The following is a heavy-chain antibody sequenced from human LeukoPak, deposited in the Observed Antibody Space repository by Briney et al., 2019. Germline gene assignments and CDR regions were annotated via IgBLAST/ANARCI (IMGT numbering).Heavy chain of an antibody. CDR2: IRSKVYGGTP. CDR3: TRDQTPYY. CDR1: GFTFGDYA. J-gene: IGHJ4*02. V-gene: IGHV3-49*04. Sequence: GGSLRLSCTASGFTFGDYAMTWVRQAPGKGLEWVGFIRSKVYGGTPEYAASVKGRFTISRDDSQGIAYLQMNSLKTEDTAVYYCTRDQTPYYWGQGTLVTVSS.